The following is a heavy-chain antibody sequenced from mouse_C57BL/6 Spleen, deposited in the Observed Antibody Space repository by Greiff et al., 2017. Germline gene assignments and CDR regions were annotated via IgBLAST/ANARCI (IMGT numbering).Heavy chain of an antibody. CDR1: GYTFTSYW. CDR2: IYPSDSET. V-gene: IGHV1-61*01. CDR3: ARRIWYYYFDY. J-gene: IGHJ2*01. Sequence: QVQLQQPGAELVRPGSSVKLSCKASGYTFTSYWMDWVKQRPGQGLEWIGNIYPSDSETHYNQKFKDKATLTVDKSSSTAYMQLSSLTSEDSAVYYCARRIWYYYFDYWGQGTTLTVSS. D-gene: IGHD2-1*01.